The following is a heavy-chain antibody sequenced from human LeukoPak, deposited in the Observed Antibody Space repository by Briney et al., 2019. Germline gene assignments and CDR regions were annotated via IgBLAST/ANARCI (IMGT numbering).Heavy chain of an antibody. V-gene: IGHV3-23*01. D-gene: IGHD2-21*01. CDR2: ISGSGGST. CDR3: AKNADCAGGNCYRFDS. J-gene: IGHJ4*02. CDR1: GFSFSSSA. Sequence: PGGSLRLSCAASGFSFSSSAMSWVRQAPGKGVEGVSSISGSGGSTYYADSVRGRLTISSDSSKNTLFLQMNSLRAEDTAIYYCAKNADCAGGNCYRFDSWGQGTLVTVST.